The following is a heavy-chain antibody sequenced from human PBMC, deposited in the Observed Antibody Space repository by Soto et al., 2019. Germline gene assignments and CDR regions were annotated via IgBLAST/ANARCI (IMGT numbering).Heavy chain of an antibody. CDR2: ISAYNGNT. J-gene: IGHJ3*02. Sequence: ASVKGDCKAAGYAFTSYSMHWVRQATGQGLEWMGWISAYNGNTNYAQKVQGRVTMTTDTFTSTAYMELRSLRSDDTAVYYCARDRIEGGYCSSTSCSPLTDAFDIWGQGTMVTVSS. CDR3: ARDRIEGGYCSSTSCSPLTDAFDI. D-gene: IGHD2-2*03. V-gene: IGHV1-18*04. CDR1: GYAFTSYS.